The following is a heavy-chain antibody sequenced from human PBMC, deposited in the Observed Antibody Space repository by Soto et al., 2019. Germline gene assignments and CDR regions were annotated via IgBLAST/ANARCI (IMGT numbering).Heavy chain of an antibody. J-gene: IGHJ6*04. D-gene: IGHD3-3*01. V-gene: IGHV4-59*01. CDR1: GGSISRYY. CDR2: IFSSGST. Sequence: SETLSLTCTVSGGSISRYYWSWIRQAPGRGLEWIGNIFSSGSTNYNPSLKSRVAISVDTSKNQVSLKLNAVTTADTAVYYCAREFYVFWSVTYSYYGLDVWGKGTTVTVSS. CDR3: AREFYVFWSVTYSYYGLDV.